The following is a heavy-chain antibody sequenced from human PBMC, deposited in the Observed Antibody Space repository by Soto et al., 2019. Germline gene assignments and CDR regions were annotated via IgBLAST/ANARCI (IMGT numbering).Heavy chain of an antibody. CDR1: GFTFSSYW. CDR3: ASTGPYSSGWYAFDI. V-gene: IGHV3-7*01. CDR2: IKQDGSEK. D-gene: IGHD6-19*01. J-gene: IGHJ3*02. Sequence: GESLKISCAASGFTFSSYWMSWVRQAPGKGLEWVANIKQDGSEKYYVDSVKGRFTISRDNAKNSLYLQMNSLRAEDTAVYYCASTGPYSSGWYAFDIWGQGTMVTVSS.